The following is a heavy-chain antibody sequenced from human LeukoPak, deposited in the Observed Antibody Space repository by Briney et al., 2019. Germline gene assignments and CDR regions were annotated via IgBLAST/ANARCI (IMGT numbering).Heavy chain of an antibody. Sequence: PSETLSLTCTVSGGSISSYYWSWIRQPPGKGLEWIGYIYYSGSTNYNPSLKSRVTISVDTSKNQFSLKLSSVTAADTAVYYCARHPGISGSYYDAFDIWGQGTMVTVSS. D-gene: IGHD1-26*01. V-gene: IGHV4-59*08. J-gene: IGHJ3*02. CDR1: GGSISSYY. CDR3: ARHPGISGSYYDAFDI. CDR2: IYYSGST.